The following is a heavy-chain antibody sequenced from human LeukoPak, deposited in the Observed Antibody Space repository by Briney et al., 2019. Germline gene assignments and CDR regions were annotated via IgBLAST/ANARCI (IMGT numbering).Heavy chain of an antibody. Sequence: SQTLSLTCTVSGGSISSGTYYWTWVRQPAGKGLEWIGRVYTSGSTNYNPSLKSRVTISVDTSKNQFSLKLSSVTAADTAVYYCAREGEIVDDAFDMWGQGTMVTVSS. CDR2: VYTSGST. CDR1: GGSISSGTYY. D-gene: IGHD2/OR15-2a*01. V-gene: IGHV4-61*02. CDR3: AREGEIVDDAFDM. J-gene: IGHJ3*02.